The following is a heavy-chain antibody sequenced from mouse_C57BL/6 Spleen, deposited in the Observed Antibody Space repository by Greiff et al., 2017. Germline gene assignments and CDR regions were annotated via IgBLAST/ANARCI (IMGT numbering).Heavy chain of an antibody. J-gene: IGHJ3*01. CDR1: GYTFTDYN. Sequence: EVKLQESGPELVKPGASVKIPCKASGYTFTDYNMDWVKQSHGKSLEWIGDINPNNGGTIYNQKFKGKATLTVDKSSSTAYMELRSLTSEDTAVYYCARRRGAWFAYWGQGTLVTVSA. V-gene: IGHV1-18*01. CDR3: ARRRGAWFAY. CDR2: INPNNGGT.